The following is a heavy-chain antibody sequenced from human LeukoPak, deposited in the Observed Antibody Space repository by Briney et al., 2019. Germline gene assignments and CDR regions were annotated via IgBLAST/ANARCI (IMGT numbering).Heavy chain of an antibody. CDR1: GFTFSSYA. J-gene: IGHJ4*02. Sequence: PGGSLRLSCAASGFTFSSYAMSWVRQAPGKGLEWVSAISGSGGSTYYADSVKGRFTISGDNSKNTLYLQMNSLRAEDTAAYYCAKDVDIVVVVPDYWGQGTLVTVSS. CDR3: AKDVDIVVVVPDY. CDR2: ISGSGGST. V-gene: IGHV3-23*01. D-gene: IGHD2-15*01.